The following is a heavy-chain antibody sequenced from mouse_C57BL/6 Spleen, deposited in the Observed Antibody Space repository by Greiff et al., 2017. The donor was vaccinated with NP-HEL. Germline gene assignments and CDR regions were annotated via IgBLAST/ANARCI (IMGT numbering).Heavy chain of an antibody. D-gene: IGHD4-1*01. CDR3: ARWGTGTDKGDY. CDR2: IDPSDSYT. CDR1: GYTFTSYW. Sequence: QVQLQQPGAELVRPGTSVKLSCKASGYTFTSYWMHWVKQRPGQGLEWIGVIDPSDSYTNYNQTFKGKATLTVDTSSSPAYMQLSSLTSEDSAVYYCARWGTGTDKGDYWGQGTSVTVSS. J-gene: IGHJ4*01. V-gene: IGHV1-59*01.